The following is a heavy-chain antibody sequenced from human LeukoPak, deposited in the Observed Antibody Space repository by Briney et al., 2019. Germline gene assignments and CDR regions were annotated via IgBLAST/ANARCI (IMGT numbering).Heavy chain of an antibody. CDR1: GFTFSSYA. CDR2: ISYDGSNK. CDR3: ARAPPSAKGLYDY. V-gene: IGHV3-30-3*01. Sequence: GGYLRLSCAASGFTFSSYAMHRVRQAPGKGLKWVAVISYDGSNKYYADSVKGRFTIYRDNSKNTLYLQMNSLRAEDTAVYYCARAPPSAKGLYDYWGQGTLVTVSS. D-gene: IGHD2-15*01. J-gene: IGHJ4*02.